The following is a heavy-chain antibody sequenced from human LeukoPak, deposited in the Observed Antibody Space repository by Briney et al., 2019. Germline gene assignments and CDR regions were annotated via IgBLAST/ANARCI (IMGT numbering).Heavy chain of an antibody. J-gene: IGHJ4*02. CDR2: IYPRDSDS. CDR1: GYSFSTTW. Sequence: EESLKISCKVSGYSFSTTWLGWVRQMPGKGLEWMGIIYPRDSDSRYSPSFQGQVTFSADKSIDTAYLEWSSLKASDTAIYYCARRPDYAPLFDFWGQGTLVTVSS. CDR3: ARRPDYAPLFDF. D-gene: IGHD4-17*01. V-gene: IGHV5-51*01.